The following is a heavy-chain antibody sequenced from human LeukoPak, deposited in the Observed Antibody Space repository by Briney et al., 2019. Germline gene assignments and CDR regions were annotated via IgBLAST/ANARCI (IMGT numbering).Heavy chain of an antibody. Sequence: GGSLRLSCAASGFTFSSYDMHWVRQATGKGLEWVSAIGIAGDTYYPGSVKGRFTISRENAKNSLYLQMNSLRAGDTAVYYCARRHPFYQYGMGVWGQGTTVTVSS. CDR2: IGIAGDT. V-gene: IGHV3-13*04. J-gene: IGHJ6*02. CDR3: ARRHPFYQYGMGV. CDR1: GFTFSSYD.